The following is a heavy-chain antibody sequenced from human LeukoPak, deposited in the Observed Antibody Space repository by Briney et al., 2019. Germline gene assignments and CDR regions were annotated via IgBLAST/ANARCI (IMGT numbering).Heavy chain of an antibody. CDR3: ASAAAGTP. CDR1: GGSFSGYY. D-gene: IGHD6-13*01. V-gene: IGHV4-34*01. CDR2: INHSGST. Sequence: SETLSLTCAVYGGSFSGYYWSWIRQPPGKGLEWIGEINHSGSTNYNPSLKSRVTISVDTSKDQFSLKLSSVTAADTAVYYCASAAAGTPWGQGTLVTASS. J-gene: IGHJ5*02.